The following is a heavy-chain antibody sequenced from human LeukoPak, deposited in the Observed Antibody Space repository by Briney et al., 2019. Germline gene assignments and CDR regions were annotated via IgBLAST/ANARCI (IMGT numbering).Heavy chain of an antibody. CDR3: ARSGGAIFGVVTNFDP. V-gene: IGHV4-34*01. CDR2: INHSGST. CDR1: GGSFSGYY. Sequence: SETLSLTCAVYGGSFSGYYWSWIRQPPGKGLEWIGEINHSGSTNYNPSLKSRATISVDTSKNQFSLKLSSVTAADTAVYYCARSGGAIFGVVTNFDPWGQGTLVTVSS. J-gene: IGHJ5*02. D-gene: IGHD3-3*01.